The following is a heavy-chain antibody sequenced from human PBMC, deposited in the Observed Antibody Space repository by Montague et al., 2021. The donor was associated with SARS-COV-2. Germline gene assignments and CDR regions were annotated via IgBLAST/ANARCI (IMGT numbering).Heavy chain of an antibody. Sequence: CAISGDSVSSNSGAWNWLRQSPSRGLEWLGRTYYRSKWYYNYGVSVESRITVNADTSKNQVFLQLNSVTPADTAVYFCARGLPAGPDFGMDVWGQGTTVTVSS. D-gene: IGHD3-3*01. V-gene: IGHV6-1*01. CDR1: GDSVSSNSGA. CDR3: ARGLPAGPDFGMDV. J-gene: IGHJ6*02. CDR2: TYYRSKWYY.